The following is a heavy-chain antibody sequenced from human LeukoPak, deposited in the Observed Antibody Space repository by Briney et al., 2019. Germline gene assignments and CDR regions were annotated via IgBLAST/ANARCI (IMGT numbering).Heavy chain of an antibody. CDR1: GFTFSSYS. D-gene: IGHD2-2*01. CDR3: ARDCSSTSCYGGGN. CDR2: ISSSSSYI. Sequence: GGSLRLSCAASGFTFSSYSMNWVRQAPGKGLEWVSSISSSSSYIYYADSVKGRFTLSRDNAKNSLYLQMNSLRAEDTAVYYCARDCSSTSCYGGGNWGQGTLVTVSS. V-gene: IGHV3-21*01. J-gene: IGHJ4*02.